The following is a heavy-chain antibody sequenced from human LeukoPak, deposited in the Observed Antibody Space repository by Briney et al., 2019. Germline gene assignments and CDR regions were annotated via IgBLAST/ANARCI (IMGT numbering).Heavy chain of an antibody. CDR1: GFTFSSYS. Sequence: GGSLRLSCAASGFTFSSYSMNWVRQAPGKGLEWVSSISSSSSYIYYADSVKGRFTISRDNAKNSLYLQMNSLRAEDTAVYYCARGTLLADWFFDYWGQGTLVTVSS. J-gene: IGHJ4*02. CDR3: ARGTLLADWFFDY. V-gene: IGHV3-21*01. CDR2: ISSSSSYI. D-gene: IGHD3-9*01.